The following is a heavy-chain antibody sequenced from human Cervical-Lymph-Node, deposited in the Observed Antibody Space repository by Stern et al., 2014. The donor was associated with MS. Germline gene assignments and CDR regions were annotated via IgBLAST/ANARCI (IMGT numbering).Heavy chain of an antibody. CDR3: ARDYEDTSMLFDH. CDR2: IAYDVNHK. J-gene: IGHJ4*02. Sequence: VKLVESGGAVVQPGRSLRLSCAASGFTFSSYGMHWVRQATGKGLEWVTVIAYDVNHKYYAASVKGRFTISRDNSKNTLHLQMNSVTPDDTAIYYCARDYEDTSMLFDHWGQGTLVTVSS. CDR1: GFTFSSYG. D-gene: IGHD2-8*01. V-gene: IGHV3-30*03.